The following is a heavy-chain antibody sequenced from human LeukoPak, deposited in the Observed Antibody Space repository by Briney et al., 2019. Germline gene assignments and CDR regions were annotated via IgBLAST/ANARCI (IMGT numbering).Heavy chain of an antibody. D-gene: IGHD3-16*02. J-gene: IGHJ3*02. CDR1: GYRLSSYG. CDR3: ARTKSRLGELSLDPDAFDI. Sequence: GASVKVSCKASGYRLSSYGISWVRQAPGQGLEWMGWISAYNGNTNSAQKFQGRVTMTTDTSTSSAYMELRGLRSGDTAVYYCARTKSRLGELSLDPDAFDIWGQGTMVTVSS. CDR2: ISAYNGNT. V-gene: IGHV1-18*01.